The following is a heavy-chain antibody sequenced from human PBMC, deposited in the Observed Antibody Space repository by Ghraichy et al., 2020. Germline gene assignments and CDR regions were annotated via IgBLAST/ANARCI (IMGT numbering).Heavy chain of an antibody. Sequence: GSLRLSCAASGFTFSSYAMSWVRQAPGKGLEWVSVISASGGITDYADSVKGRFTISRDNSKNTLYLQRNSLRAEDTAVYYCAKDLPYYYDSSGYYYDWYFDLWGRGTLVTFSS. CDR3: AKDLPYYYDSSGYYYDWYFDL. D-gene: IGHD3-22*01. V-gene: IGHV3-23*01. CDR1: GFTFSSYA. J-gene: IGHJ2*01. CDR2: ISASGGIT.